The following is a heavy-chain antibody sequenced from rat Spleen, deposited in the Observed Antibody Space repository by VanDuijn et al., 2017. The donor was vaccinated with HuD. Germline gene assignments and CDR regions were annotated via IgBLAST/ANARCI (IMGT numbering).Heavy chain of an antibody. D-gene: IGHD1-6*01. J-gene: IGHJ2*01. CDR2: ITNASGRT. V-gene: IGHV5-31*01. Sequence: EVQLVESGGGLVQPGGSLKLSCVASGFTFNYYWMTWIRQAPGKGLEWVASITNASGRTYYPDSVKGRFTISRDTAQNTLYLQMNSLRSEDTATYYGARGGFFRFWGQGVMVTVSS. CDR1: GFTFNYYW. CDR3: ARGGFFRF.